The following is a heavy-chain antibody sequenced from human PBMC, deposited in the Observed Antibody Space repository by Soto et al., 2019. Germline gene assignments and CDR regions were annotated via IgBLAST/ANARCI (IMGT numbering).Heavy chain of an antibody. D-gene: IGHD5-12*01. CDR3: ARMGGYNGRYYFDY. J-gene: IGHJ4*02. CDR2: IDWDDDK. Sequence: SGPTLVNPTQTLTLTCTFSGFSLSTSGMRVSWIRQPPGKALEWLARIDWDDDKFYSTSLKTRLTISKDTSKNQVVLAMSNMDPVDTATYYCARMGGYNGRYYFDYRGQGTLFTVS. CDR1: GFSLSTSGMR. V-gene: IGHV2-70*04.